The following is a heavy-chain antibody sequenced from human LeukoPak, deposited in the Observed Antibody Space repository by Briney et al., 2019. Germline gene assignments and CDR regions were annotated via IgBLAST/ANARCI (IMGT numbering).Heavy chain of an antibody. CDR3: ATRPLYSSGWPFDY. V-gene: IGHV3-21*01. D-gene: IGHD6-19*01. CDR1: GFTFSSYS. CDR2: ISSSSSYI. Sequence: GGSLRLSCAASGFTFSSYSMSWVRQAPGKGLEWVSSISSSSSYIYYADSVKGRFTISRDNAKNSLYLQMNSLRAEDTAVYYCATRPLYSSGWPFDYWGQGTLVTVSS. J-gene: IGHJ4*02.